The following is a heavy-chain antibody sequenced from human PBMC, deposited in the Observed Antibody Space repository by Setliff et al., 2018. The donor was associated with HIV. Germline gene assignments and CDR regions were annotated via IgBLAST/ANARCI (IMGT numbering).Heavy chain of an antibody. CDR1: GFTFSSYG. CDR2: IWYDGSNK. CDR3: VRDLARVIAH. J-gene: IGHJ4*02. Sequence: PGGSLRLSCAASGFTFSSYGMHWVRQAPGKGLEWVAVIWYDGSNKYYADSVKGRFTISRDNAKNSLFLQVNSLRTEDTALYYCVRDLARVIAHWGQGTLVTVSS. D-gene: IGHD2-21*01. V-gene: IGHV3-33*01.